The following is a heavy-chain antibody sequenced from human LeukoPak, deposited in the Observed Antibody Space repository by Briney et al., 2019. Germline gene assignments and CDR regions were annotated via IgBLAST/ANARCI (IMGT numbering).Heavy chain of an antibody. J-gene: IGHJ5*02. D-gene: IGHD5-24*01. CDR2: IYSGGST. CDR3: ASLEMATISP. Sequence: PSETLSLTCTVSGGSISSYYWSWIRQAPGKGLEWVSVIYSGGSTYYADSVKGRFTISRDNSKNTLYLQMNSLRAEDTAVYYCASLEMATISPWGQGTLVTVSS. CDR1: GGSISSYY. V-gene: IGHV3-66*01.